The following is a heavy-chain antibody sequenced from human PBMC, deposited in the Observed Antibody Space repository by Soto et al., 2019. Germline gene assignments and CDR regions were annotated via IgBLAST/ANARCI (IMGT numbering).Heavy chain of an antibody. CDR3: ARDLSGSGD. J-gene: IGHJ4*02. V-gene: IGHV3-30-3*01. D-gene: IGHD3-10*01. Sequence: QVQLVESGGGVVQPGRSLRLSCAASGFAFSSYAMHWVRQAPGKGLEWVAVISYDGSNKYYADSVKGRFTISRDNSKNTLYLQMNSLRAEDTAVCYCARDLSGSGDWGQGTLVTVSS. CDR2: ISYDGSNK. CDR1: GFAFSSYA.